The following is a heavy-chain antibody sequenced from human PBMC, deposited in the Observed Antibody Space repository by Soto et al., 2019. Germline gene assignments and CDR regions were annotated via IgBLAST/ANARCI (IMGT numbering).Heavy chain of an antibody. CDR3: AKDQWELMH. CDR1: GFTFSSSA. J-gene: IGHJ4*01. Sequence: GGSLRLSCAASGFTFSSSAMTWVRQTPGKGLEWVSSVDSAFATYYSDSLKGHFTISRDNSKNTVYLQMNSLRADDTVVYYCAKDQWELMHWGQGTLVTVSS. CDR2: VDSAFAT. D-gene: IGHD1-26*01. V-gene: IGHV3-23*05.